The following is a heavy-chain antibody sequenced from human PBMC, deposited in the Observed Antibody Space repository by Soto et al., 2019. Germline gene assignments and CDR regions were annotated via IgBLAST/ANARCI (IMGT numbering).Heavy chain of an antibody. J-gene: IGHJ4*02. V-gene: IGHV4-39*01. CDR2: FFYSGST. Sequence: PSETLSLTCTVSGGSISSSSYYWGWIRQPPGRGLEWIGSFFYSGSTNYNPSLRSRVTISIDTSKNQFSLKLSSVTAADTAVYYCARGIRSGSMGYFDYWGQGTLVTVSS. CDR3: ARGIRSGSMGYFDY. CDR1: GGSISSSSYY. D-gene: IGHD1-1*01.